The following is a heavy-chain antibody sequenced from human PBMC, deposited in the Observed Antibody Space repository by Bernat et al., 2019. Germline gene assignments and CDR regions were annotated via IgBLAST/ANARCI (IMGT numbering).Heavy chain of an antibody. D-gene: IGHD3-22*01. CDR2: LRTSDNRT. J-gene: IGHJ3*02. V-gene: IGHV3-23*04. CDR3: AKGLREDFGTSGYYDAFHI. CDR1: GFTFSRYA. Sequence: EVQLVESGGGLIQPGGSLRLSCAASGFTFSRYAMSWVRQAPGKGLEWVSGLRTSDNRTYYADSVKGRFTISRDSSKNTVYLQMSSLRAEDTAIYYCAKGLREDFGTSGYYDAFHIWGQGTMVTVSS.